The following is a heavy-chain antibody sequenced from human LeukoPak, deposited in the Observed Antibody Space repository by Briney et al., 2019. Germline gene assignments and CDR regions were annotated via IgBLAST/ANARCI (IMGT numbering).Heavy chain of an antibody. J-gene: IGHJ5*02. CDR2: ISAYNGNT. CDR3: ARVLPAENFFDP. CDR1: GYTFTSYG. D-gene: IGHD3-10*01. Sequence: ASVKVSCKASGYTFTSYGLSWVRQAPGQGLEWMGWISAYNGNTNYAQKFQGRVTMTTDASTSTAYMELRSLRSDDTAVYYCARVLPAENFFDPWGQGTLVTVSS. V-gene: IGHV1-18*01.